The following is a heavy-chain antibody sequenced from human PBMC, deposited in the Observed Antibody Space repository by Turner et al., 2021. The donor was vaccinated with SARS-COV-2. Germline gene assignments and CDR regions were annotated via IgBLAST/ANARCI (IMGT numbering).Heavy chain of an antibody. CDR1: GGSISSSSYY. D-gene: IGHD6-13*01. CDR3: ARHWEVAAAAYLARFDP. J-gene: IGHJ5*02. Sequence: QLQLQESGPGLVKPSETLSLTCTVSGGSISSSSYYWGWIRQPPGKGLEWIGCIYYSGSTYYNPSLKSRVTISVDTSKNQFSLKLTSVTAADTAVYFCARHWEVAAAAYLARFDPWGQGTLVTVSS. CDR2: IYYSGST. V-gene: IGHV4-39*01.